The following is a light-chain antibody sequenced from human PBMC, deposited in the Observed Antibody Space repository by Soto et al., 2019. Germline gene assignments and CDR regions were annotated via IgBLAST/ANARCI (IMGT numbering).Light chain of an antibody. V-gene: IGLV2-14*01. CDR3: SSYTSSSSYV. CDR1: SSDVGSYNY. CDR2: DVS. Sequence: QSALTEPASVSGSPGQSITISGTGTSSDVGSYNYVSWYQQHPGKAPKLMIYDVSNRPSGVSNRFSGSKSGNTASLTISGLQAEDEADYYCSSYTSSSSYVFGTGTKVTVL. J-gene: IGLJ1*01.